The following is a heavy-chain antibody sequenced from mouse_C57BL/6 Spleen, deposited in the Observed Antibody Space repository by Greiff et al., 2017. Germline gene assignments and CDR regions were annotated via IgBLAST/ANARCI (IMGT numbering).Heavy chain of an antibody. CDR3: ARDRAVVAPYAMDY. J-gene: IGHJ4*01. CDR1: GFTFSSYA. Sequence: EVKLVESGGGLVKPGGSLKLSCAASGFTFSSYAMSWVRQTLEKRLEWVATISDGGSYTYYPDNVKGRFTISRDNAKNNLYLQMSHLKSEDTAMYYCARDRAVVAPYAMDYWGQGTSVTVSS. CDR2: ISDGGSYT. D-gene: IGHD1-1*01. V-gene: IGHV5-4*01.